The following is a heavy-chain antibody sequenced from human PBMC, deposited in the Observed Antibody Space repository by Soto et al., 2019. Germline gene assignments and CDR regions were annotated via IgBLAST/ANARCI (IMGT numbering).Heavy chain of an antibody. CDR1: GFTFSFYT. V-gene: IGHV3-48*01. D-gene: IGHD6-19*01. Sequence: EPQLVESGGGLVQPGGSLRLSCAASGFTFSFYTMNWVRQTPGKGLEWLAYISRGGSSIYYADSVKGRFTVSRDNANNSLSLQLNCLRREDTAVYYCVREGGDLRGSGVFDYWGQGTLVTVSS. CDR2: ISRGGSSI. J-gene: IGHJ4*02. CDR3: VREGGDLRGSGVFDY.